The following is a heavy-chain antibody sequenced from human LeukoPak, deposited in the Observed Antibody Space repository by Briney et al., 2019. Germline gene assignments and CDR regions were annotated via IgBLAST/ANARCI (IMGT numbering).Heavy chain of an antibody. D-gene: IGHD4-11*01. J-gene: IGHJ4*02. Sequence: GGSLRLSCAASGFHFSTYGMHWVRQAPGKGLEWVGVIWYDGSNKIYAESVKGRFTISRDNAKNSLYLQMNSLRAEDTAVYYCARGSVQYDYWGQGTLVTVSS. V-gene: IGHV3-33*01. CDR1: GFHFSTYG. CDR3: ARGSVQYDY. CDR2: IWYDGSNK.